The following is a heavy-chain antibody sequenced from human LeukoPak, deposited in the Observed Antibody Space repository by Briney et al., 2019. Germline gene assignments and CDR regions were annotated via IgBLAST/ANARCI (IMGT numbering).Heavy chain of an antibody. V-gene: IGHV3-7*01. CDR2: IKEDGSEK. Sequence: GGSLRLSCAASGFTFSRYWMSWVRQAPGKGLEWVANIKEDGSEKYYVDSVRGRFTISRDNAKNSLYLQMNSLRADDTAMYYCTREAAWGRGTLVTVSS. J-gene: IGHJ5*02. CDR1: GFTFSRYW. CDR3: TREAA.